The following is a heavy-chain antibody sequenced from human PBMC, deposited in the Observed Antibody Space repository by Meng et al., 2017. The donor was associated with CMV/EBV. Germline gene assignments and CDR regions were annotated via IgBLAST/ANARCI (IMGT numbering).Heavy chain of an antibody. CDR2: IKQDGSEK. Sequence: GESLKISCAASGFTFSSYWMSWVRQAPGKGLEWVANIKQDGSEKSYVDSVKGRFTISRDNAKNSLYLQMNSLRAEDTAVYYCARDPNLLAYYYDSSGWYWGQGTLVTVSS. V-gene: IGHV3-7*01. CDR1: GFTFSSYW. J-gene: IGHJ4*02. D-gene: IGHD3-22*01. CDR3: ARDPNLLAYYYDSSGWY.